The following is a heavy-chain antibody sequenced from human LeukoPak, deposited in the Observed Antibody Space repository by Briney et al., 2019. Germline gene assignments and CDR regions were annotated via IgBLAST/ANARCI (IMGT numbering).Heavy chain of an antibody. V-gene: IGHV3-7*01. CDR1: GFTFSSYW. CDR3: ARERMYSGSGSTYPYYDY. J-gene: IGHJ4*02. CDR2: IKPDGSEK. Sequence: PGGSLRLSCAASGFTFSSYWMSWVRQAPGKGLEWVATIKPDGSEKYFMDSVKGRFTISRDNAKNALYLEMNSLRAEDTAEYFCARERMYSGSGSTYPYYDYWGQGTLVTVSS. D-gene: IGHD3-10*01.